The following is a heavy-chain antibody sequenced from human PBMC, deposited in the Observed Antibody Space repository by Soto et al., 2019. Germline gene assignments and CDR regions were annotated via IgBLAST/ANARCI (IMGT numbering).Heavy chain of an antibody. J-gene: IGHJ4*02. V-gene: IGHV1-18*01. CDR1: GYTFTSYG. Sequence: GASMKVSCKASGYTFTSYGISWVRQAPGQGLEWMGWISAYNGNTNYAQKLQGRVTMTTDTSTSTAYMELRSLRSDDTAVYYCARDSSAPYSSSWYYFDYCGQGTLVTVSS. CDR2: ISAYNGNT. D-gene: IGHD6-13*01. CDR3: ARDSSAPYSSSWYYFDY.